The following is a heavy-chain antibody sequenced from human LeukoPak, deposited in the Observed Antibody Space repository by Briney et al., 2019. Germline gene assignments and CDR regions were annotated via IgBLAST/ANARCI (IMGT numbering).Heavy chain of an antibody. CDR3: ASRVTYVWGSYRPFDY. CDR1: GDSISSASFH. CDR2: FYINGGT. V-gene: IGHV4-61*02. D-gene: IGHD3-16*02. Sequence: SETLSLTCTVSGDSISSASFHWNWIRQPAGKELEWIGRFYINGGTNYNPSLKSRVTISVDPSKNQFSLKVSSVTAADTAVYYCASRVTYVWGSYRPFDYWGQGTLVTVSS. J-gene: IGHJ4*02.